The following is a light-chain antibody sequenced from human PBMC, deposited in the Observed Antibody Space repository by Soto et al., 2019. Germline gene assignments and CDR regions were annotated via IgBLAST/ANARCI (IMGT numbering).Light chain of an antibody. J-gene: IGLJ2*01. CDR1: SSNIGSNY. V-gene: IGLV1-47*02. CDR2: SND. CDR3: AAWDDSLSAVV. Sequence: QSVLTQPPSASGTPGQRVTISCSGSSSNIGSNYVYWYQQLPGAAPKLLIYSNDQRPSGVPDRFSGSKSGTSASLAINGLRSEDEADYYCAAWDDSLSAVVFGGGTKLTVL.